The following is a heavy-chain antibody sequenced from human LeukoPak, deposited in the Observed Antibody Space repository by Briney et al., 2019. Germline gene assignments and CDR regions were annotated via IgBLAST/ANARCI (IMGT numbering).Heavy chain of an antibody. D-gene: IGHD5-18*01. Sequence: GRSLRLSCAASGFTFSSYAMHWVGRAPGRGLEWGAVISYDGSNKYYADSVKGRFTISRDNSKNTLYLQMNSLRAEDTAVYYCARDGHAAMEYHFDYWGQGTLVTVSS. CDR2: ISYDGSNK. CDR3: ARDGHAAMEYHFDY. CDR1: GFTFSSYA. J-gene: IGHJ4*02. V-gene: IGHV3-30-3*01.